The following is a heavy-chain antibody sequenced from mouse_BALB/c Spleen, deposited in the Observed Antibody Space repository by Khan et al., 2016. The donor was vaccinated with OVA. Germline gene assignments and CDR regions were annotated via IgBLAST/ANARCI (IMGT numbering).Heavy chain of an antibody. CDR2: TNPTNGRT. CDR1: GYTFTSYW. V-gene: IGHV1S81*02. Sequence: QVQLQQPGAELVKAGASVKMSCKASGYTFTSYWMHWVKQRLGQGLEWFAETNPTNGRTYYNEKFKSKATLTVDKSSSTAYMLLSGPTCEDSAVCYCARIKKIVAAYFEYWGQGTTLKVSS. CDR3: ARIKKIVAAYFEY. J-gene: IGHJ2*01. D-gene: IGHD1-1*01.